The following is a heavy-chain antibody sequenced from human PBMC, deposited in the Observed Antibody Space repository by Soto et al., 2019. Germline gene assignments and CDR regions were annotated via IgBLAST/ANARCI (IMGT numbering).Heavy chain of an antibody. V-gene: IGHV3-23*01. CDR2: ISGSGGST. Sequence: GGSLRLSCAASGFTFSSYAMSWVRQAPGKGLEWVSAISGSGGSTYYADSVKGRFTISRDNSKNTLYLQMNSLRAEDTAVYYCAKEEGERITMVRADFDYWGQGTLVTVSS. J-gene: IGHJ4*02. CDR1: GFTFSSYA. D-gene: IGHD3-10*01. CDR3: AKEEGERITMVRADFDY.